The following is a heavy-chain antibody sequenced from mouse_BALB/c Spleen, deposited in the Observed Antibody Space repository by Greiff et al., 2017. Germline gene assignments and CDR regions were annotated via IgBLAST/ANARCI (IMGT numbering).Heavy chain of an antibody. V-gene: IGHV1S136*01. J-gene: IGHJ4*01. CDR2: IYPYNDGT. Sequence: VQLQQSGPELVKPGASVTMSCTASGYTFTYYVMHWVKQKPGKGLVWIGYIYPYNDGTDYTEKFKGKATLTLDKSSSTAYLDLSSLTSEDSTVYYSARGRGYAMDYWGQGTSVTVSS. CDR1: GYTFTYYV. CDR3: ARGRGYAMDY.